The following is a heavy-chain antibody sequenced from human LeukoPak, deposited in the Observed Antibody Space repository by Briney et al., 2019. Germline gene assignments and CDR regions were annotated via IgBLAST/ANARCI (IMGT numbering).Heavy chain of an antibody. CDR2: INPNSGGP. J-gene: IGHJ4*02. Sequence: GASVKVSLKASGYTFSGHYMHWVRQAPGQGLEWMGWINPNSGGPKYAQEFQGRVTMTRDTSISTAYMELSRLRSDDTAVYYCARSGAITAQFWGQGTLVTVSS. D-gene: IGHD1-14*01. CDR3: ARSGAITAQF. V-gene: IGHV1-2*02. CDR1: GYTFSGHY.